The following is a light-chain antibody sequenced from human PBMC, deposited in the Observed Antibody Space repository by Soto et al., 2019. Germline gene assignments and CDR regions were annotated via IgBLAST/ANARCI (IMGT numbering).Light chain of an antibody. CDR3: QQTCSSPTT. V-gene: IGKV1-39*01. Sequence: DIEMAESPYVVAVSVGVRVTITGRASQSIGKHLNWYQQKPRKAPKFLIYGASTLQNGVPSVFTGSGSGTDFTLTVNCRQAEDFATYHCQQTCSSPTTFAQGTRLEIK. J-gene: IGKJ5*01. CDR2: GAS. CDR1: QSIGKH.